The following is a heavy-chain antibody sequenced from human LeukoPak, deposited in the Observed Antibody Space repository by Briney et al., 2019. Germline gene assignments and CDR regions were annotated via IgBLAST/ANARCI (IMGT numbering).Heavy chain of an antibody. V-gene: IGHV4-39*07. CDR1: GGSITSSSYY. CDR3: ARPLYYYDSSGYDL. CDR2: IYYSGST. Sequence: PSETLSLTCTVSGGSITSSSYYWAWVRQPPGKGLEWIGSIYYSGSTSYNPSLKSRVTISIDTSKNQFSLRMNSVTAADTAVFYCARPLYYYDSSGYDLWGQGTLVTVCS. D-gene: IGHD3-22*01. J-gene: IGHJ5*02.